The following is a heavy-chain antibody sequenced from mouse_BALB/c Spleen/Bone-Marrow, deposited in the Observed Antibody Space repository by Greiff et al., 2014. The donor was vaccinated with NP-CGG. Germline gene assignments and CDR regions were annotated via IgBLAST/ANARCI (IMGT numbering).Heavy chain of an antibody. CDR3: ASYDYGYYFDY. J-gene: IGHJ2*01. CDR2: IDPANGNT. CDR1: GFNIKDTY. D-gene: IGHD2-4*01. V-gene: IGHV14-3*02. Sequence: VQLQQSGAELVKPGASVKLSCTASGFNIKDTYMHWVKQRPEQGLEWIGRIDPANGNTKYDPKFQGKAAITADTSSNTAYLQLSSQTSEDTAVYYCASYDYGYYFDYWGQGTTLTVSS.